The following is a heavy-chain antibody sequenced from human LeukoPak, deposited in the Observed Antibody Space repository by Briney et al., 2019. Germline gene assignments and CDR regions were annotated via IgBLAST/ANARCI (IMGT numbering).Heavy chain of an antibody. V-gene: IGHV4-59*01. Sequence: SVTLSLTCTVSGGSINSYSWSWIRQPPGKGLEWIAYIYYSGSTNYNPSLKSRVTMSLDTSKNKFSLKLTSVTAADTAVYYCARRYNSGLYWYFDLWGRGTLVTVSS. CDR2: IYYSGST. J-gene: IGHJ2*01. D-gene: IGHD1-1*01. CDR3: ARRYNSGLYWYFDL. CDR1: GGSINSYS.